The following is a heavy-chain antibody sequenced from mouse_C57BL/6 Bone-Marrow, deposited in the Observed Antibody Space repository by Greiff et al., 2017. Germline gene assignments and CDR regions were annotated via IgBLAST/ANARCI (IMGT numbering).Heavy chain of an antibody. CDR2: IHPNSGST. CDR3: ARRALNYFDY. CDR1: GYTFTSYW. Sequence: QVQLQQPGAELVKPGASVKLSCKASGYTFTSYWMHWVKQRPVQGLEWIGMIHPNSGSTNYNEKFKSKATLTVDKSSSTAYMQLSSLTSEDSAVYYCARRALNYFDYWGQGTTLTVSS. D-gene: IGHD3-3*01. J-gene: IGHJ2*01. V-gene: IGHV1-64*01.